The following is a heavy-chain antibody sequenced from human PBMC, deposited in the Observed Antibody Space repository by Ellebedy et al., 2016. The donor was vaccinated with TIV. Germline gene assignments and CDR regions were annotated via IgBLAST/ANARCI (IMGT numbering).Heavy chain of an antibody. D-gene: IGHD2-21*02. V-gene: IGHV3-30*02. J-gene: IGHJ4*02. CDR2: IWYDGSNK. Sequence: GESLKISXAASGFTFSSYGMHWVRQAPGKVLEWVAVIWYDGSNKYYADSVKGRFTISRDNSKNTLYLQMNSLRAEDTAVYYCAKTRSRVVTARSFDYWGQGTLVTVSS. CDR3: AKTRSRVVTARSFDY. CDR1: GFTFSSYG.